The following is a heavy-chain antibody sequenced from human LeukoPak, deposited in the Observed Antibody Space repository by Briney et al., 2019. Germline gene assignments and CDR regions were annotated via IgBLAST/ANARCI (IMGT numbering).Heavy chain of an antibody. D-gene: IGHD3-3*01. CDR2: IYYSGST. CDR1: GGSISSGGYY. Sequence: PSQTLSLTCTVSGGSISSGGYYWSWIRQHPGKGLEWIGYIYYSGSTYYNPSLKGRVTISVDTSKNQSSLKLSSVTAADTAVYYCARAGLDYDFWSDLDYWGQGTLVTVSS. V-gene: IGHV4-31*03. CDR3: ARAGLDYDFWSDLDY. J-gene: IGHJ4*02.